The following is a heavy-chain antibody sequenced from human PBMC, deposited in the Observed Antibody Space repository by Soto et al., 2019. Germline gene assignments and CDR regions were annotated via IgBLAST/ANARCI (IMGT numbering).Heavy chain of an antibody. D-gene: IGHD5-12*01. CDR3: ARGGYGSPLDFDS. J-gene: IGHJ4*02. CDR1: GLIFSTYW. CDR2: INGDGSTT. Sequence: GSLILSCAASGLIFSTYWMYWVRKVPGKGLMWVSRINGDGSTTTYADSVKGRFTISRDNAKNTLYLEMNSLRDEDTAVYYCARGGYGSPLDFDSWGQGTLVTVSS. V-gene: IGHV3-74*01.